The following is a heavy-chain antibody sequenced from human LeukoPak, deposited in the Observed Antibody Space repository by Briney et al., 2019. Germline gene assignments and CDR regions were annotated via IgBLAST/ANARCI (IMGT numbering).Heavy chain of an antibody. CDR1: GGSISSYY. J-gene: IGHJ3*02. D-gene: IGHD3-22*01. V-gene: IGHV4-59*01. CDR2: IYYSGST. Sequence: KPSETLSLTCTVSGGSISSYYWSWIRQPPGKGLEWIGYIYYSGSTNYNPSLKSRVTISVDTSKNQFSLKLSSVTAADTAVCYCARGWDYYDSSGYIWGQGTMVTVSS. CDR3: ARGWDYYDSSGYI.